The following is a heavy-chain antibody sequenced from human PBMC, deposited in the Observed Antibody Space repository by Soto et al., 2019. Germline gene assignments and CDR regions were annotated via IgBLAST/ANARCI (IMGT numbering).Heavy chain of an antibody. D-gene: IGHD2-2*01. J-gene: IGHJ5*02. Sequence: SETLSLTCTVSGGSLSSGYYYWSWIRQPPGKGLEWIGYIYYSGSTYYNPSLKSRVTISVDTSKNQFSLKLSSVTAADTAVYYCARGIVVVPAATPPTYNWFDPWGQGTLVTVSS. V-gene: IGHV4-30-4*01. CDR2: IYYSGST. CDR3: ARGIVVVPAATPPTYNWFDP. CDR1: GGSLSSGYYY.